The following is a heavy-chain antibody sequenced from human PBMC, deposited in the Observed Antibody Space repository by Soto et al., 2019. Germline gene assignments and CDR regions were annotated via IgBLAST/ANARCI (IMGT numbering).Heavy chain of an antibody. CDR1: GYMFVTYG. D-gene: IGHD3-10*01. CDR3: ARDLDGSGSYYTDY. CDR2: ISAYNGNT. Sequence: ASVKVSCKASGYMFVTYGINWVRQAPGQGLEWMGWISAYNGNTKYAQNLQGRVTMTTDASTSAAYMEMRSLRSDDTAVYYCARDLDGSGSYYTDYWGPGTLVTVS. V-gene: IGHV1-18*01. J-gene: IGHJ4*02.